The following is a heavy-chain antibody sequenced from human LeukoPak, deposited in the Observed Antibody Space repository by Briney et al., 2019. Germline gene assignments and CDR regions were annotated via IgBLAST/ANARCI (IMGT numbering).Heavy chain of an antibody. CDR3: ARDRMSSSWYDD. CDR2: IKQDGSEK. Sequence: GGSLRLSCAASGFTFSSYWMSWVRQAPGKGLEWVANIKQDGSEKYYVDSVKGRFTISRDNAKNSLYLQMTSLRAEYTAVYYCARDRMSSSWYDDWGQGTLVTVSS. V-gene: IGHV3-7*01. D-gene: IGHD6-13*01. J-gene: IGHJ5*02. CDR1: GFTFSSYW.